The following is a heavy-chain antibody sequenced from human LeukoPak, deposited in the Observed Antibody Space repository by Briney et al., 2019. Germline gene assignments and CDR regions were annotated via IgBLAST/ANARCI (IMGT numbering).Heavy chain of an antibody. V-gene: IGHV3-11*04. D-gene: IGHD6-13*01. CDR1: QFTLSDYY. J-gene: IGHJ3*02. CDR2: ISSRGHTI. CDR3: ATEVEYSTNGFDT. Sequence: PGGSLRLSCAVSQFTLSDYYVSWIRQAPGRGLEWVSYISSRGHTIYYAASVKGRFTISRDDAKNEVYLQMTGLRAEDTALYYCATEVEYSTNGFDTWGQGTMVTVSS.